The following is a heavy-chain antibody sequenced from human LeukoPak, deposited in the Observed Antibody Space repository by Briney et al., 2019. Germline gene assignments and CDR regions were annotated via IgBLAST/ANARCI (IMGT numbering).Heavy chain of an antibody. CDR1: GFTFSSYA. Sequence: PGGSLRLSCAASGFTFSSYAMSWVRQAPGNGLEWVSAISGSGGSTYYADSVKGRFTISRDNSKNTLYLQMNSLRAEDTAVYYCAKQPHYYDSSGYPPWGQGTLVTVSS. CDR3: AKQPHYYDSSGYPP. V-gene: IGHV3-23*01. J-gene: IGHJ4*02. D-gene: IGHD3-22*01. CDR2: ISGSGGST.